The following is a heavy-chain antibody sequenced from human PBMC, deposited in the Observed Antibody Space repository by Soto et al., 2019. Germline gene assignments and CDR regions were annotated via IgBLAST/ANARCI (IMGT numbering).Heavy chain of an antibody. CDR2: IYYSGST. CDR3: ARHPKARGADWFDP. J-gene: IGHJ5*02. Sequence: QLQLQESGPGLVKPSETLSLTCTVSGGSISSSSYYWGWIRQPPGKGLEWIGSIYYSGSTYYNPSLKSLVTISVDTSKNQFSLKLSSVTAADTAVYYCARHPKARGADWFDPWGQGTLVTVSS. V-gene: IGHV4-39*01. CDR1: GGSISSSSYY.